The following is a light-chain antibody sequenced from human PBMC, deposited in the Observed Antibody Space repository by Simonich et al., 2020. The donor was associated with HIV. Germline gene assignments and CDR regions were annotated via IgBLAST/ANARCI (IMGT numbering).Light chain of an antibody. CDR1: QSISNN. V-gene: IGKV3-15*01. Sequence: EIVMTQSPATLSVSPGERATLSCTASQSISNNLAWYKQKPGQAPRLLIFGASIRATGIPARFSGSGSGTEFTLTITSMQSEDFAIYYCQQYYSTPHTFGQGTKVEIK. CDR3: QQYYSTPHT. CDR2: GAS. J-gene: IGKJ2*01.